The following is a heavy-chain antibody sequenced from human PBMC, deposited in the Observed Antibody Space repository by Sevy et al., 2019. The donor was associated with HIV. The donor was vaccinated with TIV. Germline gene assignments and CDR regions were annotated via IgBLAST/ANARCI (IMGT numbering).Heavy chain of an antibody. CDR3: ARGASPRRIVVVPAASIFDY. D-gene: IGHD2-2*01. CDR1: GGSFSGYY. J-gene: IGHJ4*02. CDR2: INHSGST. Sequence: SETLSLTCAVYGGSFSGYYWSWIRQPPGKGLEWIGEINHSGSTNYNPSLKSRVTISVDTSKNQFSLKLSSVTAADTAVYYCARGASPRRIVVVPAASIFDYWGQGTLVTVSS. V-gene: IGHV4-34*01.